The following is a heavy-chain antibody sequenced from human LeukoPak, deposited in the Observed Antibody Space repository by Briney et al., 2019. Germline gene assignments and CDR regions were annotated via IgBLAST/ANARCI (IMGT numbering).Heavy chain of an antibody. CDR1: GGSISSSSYH. CDR3: ARGTGIAAAGS. V-gene: IGHV4-39*07. D-gene: IGHD6-13*01. Sequence: PSETLSLTCTVSGGSISSSSYHWGWIRQPPGKGLKWIGSIYYSGTTFYNPSLKSRVTISVDTSKNQFSLKVTSATAADTAVYYCARGTGIAAAGSWGQGTLVTVSS. CDR2: IYYSGTT. J-gene: IGHJ4*02.